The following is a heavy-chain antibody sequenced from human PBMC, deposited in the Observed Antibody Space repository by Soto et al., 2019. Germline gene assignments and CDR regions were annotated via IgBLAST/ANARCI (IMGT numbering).Heavy chain of an antibody. Sequence: ASVKVSCMASGYTFTNYYVHWVRQAPGQGLEWMGVINPSSGSTRYAQKFQGRLTMTRETSTSTVYMELSSLTSEDTAVYSCARDGEDSGYYYPAYWGQGTQVTVSS. D-gene: IGHD3-22*01. CDR2: INPSSGST. V-gene: IGHV1-46*01. J-gene: IGHJ4*02. CDR3: ARDGEDSGYYYPAY. CDR1: GYTFTNYY.